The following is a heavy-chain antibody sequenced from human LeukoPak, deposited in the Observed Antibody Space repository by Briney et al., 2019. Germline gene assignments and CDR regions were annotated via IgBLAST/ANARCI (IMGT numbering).Heavy chain of an antibody. CDR3: ARDQATTYYYYGMDV. CDR2: IYYSGST. J-gene: IGHJ6*02. D-gene: IGHD1-14*01. CDR1: GGSISSGDYY. Sequence: SQTLSLTCTVSGGSISSGDYYWRWIRQPPGKGLEWIGYIYYSGSTYYNPSLKSRVTISVDTSKNQFSLKLSSVTAADTAVYSCARDQATTYYYYGMDVWGQGTTVTVSS. V-gene: IGHV4-30-4*01.